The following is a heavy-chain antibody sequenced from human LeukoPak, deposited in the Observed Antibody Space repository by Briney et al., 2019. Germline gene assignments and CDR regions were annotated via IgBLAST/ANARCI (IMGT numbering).Heavy chain of an antibody. D-gene: IGHD2-2*02. Sequence: PGGSLRLSCAASGFTFRNYWMHWVRHAPGKGLVWVSRINTDGSITSYADSVKGRFSISRDNAKNTLYLQMNSLSAEDTAVYYCARALYTAGDYWGQGTLVTVSS. CDR1: GFTFRNYW. V-gene: IGHV3-74*01. CDR2: INTDGSIT. CDR3: ARALYTAGDY. J-gene: IGHJ4*02.